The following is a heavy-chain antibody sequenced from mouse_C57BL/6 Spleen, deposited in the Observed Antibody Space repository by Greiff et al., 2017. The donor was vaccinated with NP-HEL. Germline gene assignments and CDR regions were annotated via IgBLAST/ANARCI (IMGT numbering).Heavy chain of an antibody. J-gene: IGHJ2*01. D-gene: IGHD2-5*01. Sequence: EVQGVESGGGLVQPGGSMKLSCAASGFTFSDAWMDWVRQSPEKGLEWVAEIRNKANNHATYYAESVKGRFTISRDDSKSSVYLQMNSLRAEDTGIYYCTRRYSNYYCDYWGQGTTLTVSS. V-gene: IGHV6-6*01. CDR1: GFTFSDAW. CDR3: TRRYSNYYCDY. CDR2: IRNKANNHAT.